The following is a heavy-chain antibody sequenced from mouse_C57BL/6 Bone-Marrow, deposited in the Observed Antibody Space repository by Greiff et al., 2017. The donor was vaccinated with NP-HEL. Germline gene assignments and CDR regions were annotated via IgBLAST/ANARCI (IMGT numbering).Heavy chain of an antibody. CDR2: IYPRSGNT. CDR1: GYTFTSYG. J-gene: IGHJ2*01. Sequence: QVQLKQSGAELARPGASVKLSCKASGYTFTSYGISWVKQRTGQGLEWIGEIYPRSGNTYYNEKFKGKATLTADKSSSTAYMELRSLTSEDSAVYFCARGAYYGSRGFDYWGQGTTLTVSS. D-gene: IGHD1-1*01. V-gene: IGHV1-81*01. CDR3: ARGAYYGSRGFDY.